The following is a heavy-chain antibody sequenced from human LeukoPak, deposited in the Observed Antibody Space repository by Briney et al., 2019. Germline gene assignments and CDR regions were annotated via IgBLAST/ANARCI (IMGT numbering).Heavy chain of an antibody. J-gene: IGHJ3*02. CDR3: ARNHGMYYDFWSGYGDAFDI. Sequence: ASVKVSCKASGYTFTSYDINWVRQATGQGLEWMGWMNPNSGNTGYAQKFQGRVTITRNTSISTAYVELSSLRSEDTAVYYCARNHGMYYDFWSGYGDAFDIWGQGTMVTVSS. CDR1: GYTFTSYD. V-gene: IGHV1-8*03. CDR2: MNPNSGNT. D-gene: IGHD3-3*01.